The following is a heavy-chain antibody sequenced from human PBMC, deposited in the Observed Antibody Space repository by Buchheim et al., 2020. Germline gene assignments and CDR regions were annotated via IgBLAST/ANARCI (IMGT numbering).Heavy chain of an antibody. J-gene: IGHJ4*02. D-gene: IGHD3-22*01. CDR3: AKVHGYYDSSGYTPFDY. CDR1: GFTFSSYG. V-gene: IGHV3-30*18. Sequence: QVQLVESGGGVVQPGRFLRLSCAASGFTFSSYGMHWVRQAPGKGLEWVAVISYDGSNKYYADSVKGRFTISRDNSKNTLYLQMNSLRAEDTAVYYCAKVHGYYDSSGYTPFDYWGQGTL. CDR2: ISYDGSNK.